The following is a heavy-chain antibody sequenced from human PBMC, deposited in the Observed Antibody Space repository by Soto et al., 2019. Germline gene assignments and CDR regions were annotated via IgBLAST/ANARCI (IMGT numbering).Heavy chain of an antibody. D-gene: IGHD7-27*01. CDR3: ARDLSWGSNWYYYMDV. CDR1: GFILSDCA. V-gene: IGHV3-48*01. J-gene: IGHJ6*03. Sequence: EVQLVESGGGLVQPGGSLRLSCATSGFILSDCAMNWVRQAPGKGLEWVSYISSSSSVIDYADSVKGRFTVSRDNARNSPYPHMNSLRAEDTAVYYCARDLSWGSNWYYYMDVWGKGTTVTVSS. CDR2: ISSSSSVI.